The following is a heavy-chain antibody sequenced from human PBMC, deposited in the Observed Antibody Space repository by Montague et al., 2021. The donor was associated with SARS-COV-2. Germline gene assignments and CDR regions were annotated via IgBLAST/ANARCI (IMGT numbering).Heavy chain of an antibody. Sequence: SETLSLTCSVSGDSVNRNYWSWVRQPPGKGLEWLGYIFYSGSTYNPSLTSRVTMSLDTTKNHFSLHLISVTAAATAVYYCAKASRGYGGDFDSWGQGTLVIVSS. J-gene: IGHJ4*02. V-gene: IGHV4-59*02. CDR1: GDSVNRNY. CDR2: IFYSGST. D-gene: IGHD4-23*01. CDR3: AKASRGYGGDFDS.